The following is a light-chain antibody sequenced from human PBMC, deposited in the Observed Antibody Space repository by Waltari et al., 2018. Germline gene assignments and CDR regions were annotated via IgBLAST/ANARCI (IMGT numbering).Light chain of an antibody. J-gene: IGLJ2*01. CDR2: DVS. CDR3: SSYTSSSTLDVV. CDR1: SSDVGGYNY. V-gene: IGLV2-14*03. Sequence: QSALTQPASVFGSPGQSITISCTGTSSDVGGYNYVSWYQQHPGKAPKLMIYDVSNQPSGVSNRFSGSKSGNTASLTISGLQAEDEADYYCSSYTSSSTLDVVFGGGTKLTVL.